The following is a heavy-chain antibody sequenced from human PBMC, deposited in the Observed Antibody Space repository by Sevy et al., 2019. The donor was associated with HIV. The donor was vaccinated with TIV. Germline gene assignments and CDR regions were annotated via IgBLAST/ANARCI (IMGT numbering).Heavy chain of an antibody. CDR2: INAISANI. Sequence: GGSLRLSCAASGFTFSSYAMNWVRQAPGKGLEWVESINAISANIYYEYSVKGRFTISRDHAENTLYLQMNSVRAEDTAVYYCARDLFSGGNAVYGYWGQGTLVTVSS. J-gene: IGHJ4*02. D-gene: IGHD2-15*01. V-gene: IGHV3-21*01. CDR3: ARDLFSGGNAVYGY. CDR1: GFTFSSYA.